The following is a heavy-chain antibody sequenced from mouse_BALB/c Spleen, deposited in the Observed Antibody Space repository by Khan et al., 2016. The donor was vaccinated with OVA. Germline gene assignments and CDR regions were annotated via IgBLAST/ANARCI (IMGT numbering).Heavy chain of an antibody. Sequence: VQLKESGPGLVAPSQSLSITCTISGFSLTNYGVHWVRQPPGKGLEWLVVIWSDGSRTYDSAVKSRLTISKDNSKSLVFLEMNRHQHDNTAMYYCARKPYYQNYIMDYWGKGTSVTVSS. CDR2: IWSDGSR. D-gene: IGHD2-10*01. V-gene: IGHV2-6-1*01. CDR3: ARKPYYQNYIMDY. J-gene: IGHJ4*01. CDR1: GFSLTNYG.